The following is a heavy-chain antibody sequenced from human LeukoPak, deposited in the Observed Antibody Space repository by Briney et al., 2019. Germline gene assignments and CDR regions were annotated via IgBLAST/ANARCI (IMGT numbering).Heavy chain of an antibody. D-gene: IGHD5-24*01. Sequence: SETLSLTCAVYGGSFSGYYWTWTRQPPGKGLEWIGEINHSGNINYNPSLKSRLTISVDTSKNQFSLKLSSMTAADTAVYYCARGRRWWGQGALVTVSS. CDR2: INHSGNI. J-gene: IGHJ4*02. V-gene: IGHV4-34*01. CDR1: GGSFSGYY. CDR3: ARGRRW.